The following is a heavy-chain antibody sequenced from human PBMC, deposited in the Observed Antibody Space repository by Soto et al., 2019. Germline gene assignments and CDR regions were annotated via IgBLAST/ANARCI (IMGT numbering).Heavy chain of an antibody. CDR1: GGSISSGGYY. Sequence: QVQLQESGPGLVKPSQTLSLTCTVSGGSISSGGYYWSWIRQHPGKGLEWIGYIYYSGSTYYNPSLKSRVTITVDTSKNQFSLKLSSVTAADTAVYYCARGVTIFGVELDVWGQGTTVTVSS. D-gene: IGHD3-3*01. CDR2: IYYSGST. J-gene: IGHJ6*02. V-gene: IGHV4-31*03. CDR3: ARGVTIFGVELDV.